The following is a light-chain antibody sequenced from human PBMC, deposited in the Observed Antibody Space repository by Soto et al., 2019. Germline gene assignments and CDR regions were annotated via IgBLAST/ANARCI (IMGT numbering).Light chain of an antibody. CDR3: QQSYSTPGIT. V-gene: IGKV1-39*01. CDR1: QSISDY. CDR2: AAS. J-gene: IGKJ5*01. Sequence: DIQMTQSPSALAASFAYGFTITCLANQSISDYLNWYQQKPGKAPKLLIYAASSLQSGVPSRFSGSGSGTDFTLTISSLQPEDFATYYCQQSYSTPGITFGQGTRLEI.